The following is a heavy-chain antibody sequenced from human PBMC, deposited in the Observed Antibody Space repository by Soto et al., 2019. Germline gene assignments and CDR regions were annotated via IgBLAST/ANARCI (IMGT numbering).Heavy chain of an antibody. D-gene: IGHD3-22*01. V-gene: IGHV1-46*01. Sequence: ASVKVSCKASGYTFINCFLNWVRQAPGQGLEWMGIINPTDGSTNYAQKFQGRVTMTSDTSTSTVYIELSSLRSEDTAVYYCARIPVYYYDSSGYSDYWGQGTLVTVSS. J-gene: IGHJ4*02. CDR3: ARIPVYYYDSSGYSDY. CDR2: INPTDGST. CDR1: GYTFINCF.